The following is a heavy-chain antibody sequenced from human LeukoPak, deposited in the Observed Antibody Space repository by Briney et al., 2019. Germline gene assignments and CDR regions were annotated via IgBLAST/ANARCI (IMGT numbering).Heavy chain of an antibody. CDR3: ARGSYSSSWYYPGGWFDP. CDR1: GGSISSYY. V-gene: IGHV4-59*12. D-gene: IGHD6-13*01. Sequence: SETLSLTCTVSGGSISSYYWSWIRQPPGKGLEWIGYIYYSGSTNYNPSLKSRVTISVDTSKNQFSLKLSSVTAADTAVYYCARGSYSSSWYYPGGWFDPWGQGTLVTVSS. J-gene: IGHJ5*02. CDR2: IYYSGST.